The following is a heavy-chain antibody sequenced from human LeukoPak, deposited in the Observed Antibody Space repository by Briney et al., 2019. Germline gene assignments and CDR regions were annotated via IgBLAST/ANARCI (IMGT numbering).Heavy chain of an antibody. D-gene: IGHD3-10*01. Sequence: PGGSLRLSCAASGFTFSSYEMNWVRQAPGKGLEWVSYISSSGSTIYYADSVKGRFTISRDNAKNSLYLQMNSLRAGDTAVYYCARDSGGGVDYWGQGTLVTVSS. CDR1: GFTFSSYE. CDR2: ISSSGSTI. V-gene: IGHV3-48*03. J-gene: IGHJ4*02. CDR3: ARDSGGGVDY.